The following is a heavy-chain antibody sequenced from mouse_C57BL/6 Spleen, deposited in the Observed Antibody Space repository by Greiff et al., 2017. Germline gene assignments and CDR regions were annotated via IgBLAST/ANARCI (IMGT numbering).Heavy chain of an antibody. CDR1: GYTFTSYW. J-gene: IGHJ3*01. CDR3: ARGRDGSPLFAY. CDR2: IDPSDSYT. V-gene: IGHV1-69*01. Sequence: QVQLQQSGAELVMPGASVKLSCKASGYTFTSYWMHWVKQRPGQGLEWIGEIDPSDSYTNYNQKFKGKSTLTVDKSSSTAYMQLSSLTSEDSAVYYCARGRDGSPLFAYWGQGTLVTVSA. D-gene: IGHD1-1*01.